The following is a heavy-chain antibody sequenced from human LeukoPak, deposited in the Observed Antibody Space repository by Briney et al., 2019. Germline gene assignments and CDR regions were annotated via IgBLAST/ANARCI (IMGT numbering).Heavy chain of an antibody. V-gene: IGHV3-7*01. J-gene: IGHJ4*02. CDR2: IKQDGGEK. CDR1: GFTFSNYW. CDR3: ARDCDTSTCYDY. Sequence: GGSLRLSCVASGFTFSNYWMAWVRQAPGKGLQWVANIKQDGGEKYHVESVRGRFTISRDNAKNLLYLQMNSLRAQDTAVYYCARDCDTSTCYDYWGQGTLVTVSS. D-gene: IGHD3-22*01.